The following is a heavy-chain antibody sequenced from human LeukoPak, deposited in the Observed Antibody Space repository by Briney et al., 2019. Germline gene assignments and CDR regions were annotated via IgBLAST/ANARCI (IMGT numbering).Heavy chain of an antibody. D-gene: IGHD1-14*01. CDR2: IYSGGNT. V-gene: IGHV3-66*01. J-gene: IGHJ3*02. CDR3: ARDTTWPRGAFDI. Sequence: GRSLRLSCAASGFTVSSNYMSWVRQAPGKGLEWVSFIYSGGNTYYADSVKGRFTISRDNSKNTLYLQMNSLRAEDTAVYYCARDTTWPRGAFDIWGQGTMVTVSS. CDR1: GFTVSSNY.